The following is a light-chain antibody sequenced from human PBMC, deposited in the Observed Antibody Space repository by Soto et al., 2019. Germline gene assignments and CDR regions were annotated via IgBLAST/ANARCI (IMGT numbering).Light chain of an antibody. CDR3: QQSYSTLSIS. J-gene: IGKJ5*01. CDR1: ESISRH. V-gene: IGKV1-39*01. CDR2: AAS. Sequence: DIQMTQSPSSLSASVGDSVTITCRASESISRHLNWYQQKPGKAPNLLIYAASTLQNGVPSRFSGSGSGTDFTLAISSLQSEDFATYYCQQSYSTLSISFGQGTRLEIK.